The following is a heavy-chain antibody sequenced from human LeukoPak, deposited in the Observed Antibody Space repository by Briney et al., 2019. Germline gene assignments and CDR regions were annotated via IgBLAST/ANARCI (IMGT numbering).Heavy chain of an antibody. CDR1: GGSISSGGYY. D-gene: IGHD6-19*01. J-gene: IGHJ4*02. V-gene: IGHV4-30-2*01. CDR3: ASNKGQWLFSD. CDR2: IYHSGST. Sequence: PSETLSLTCTVSGGSISSGGYYWSWIRQPPGKGLEWIGYIYHSGSTYYNPSLKSRVTISAVTSKNQFSLRLSFVTAADTAVYYCASNKGQWLFSDWGQGTLVTVSS.